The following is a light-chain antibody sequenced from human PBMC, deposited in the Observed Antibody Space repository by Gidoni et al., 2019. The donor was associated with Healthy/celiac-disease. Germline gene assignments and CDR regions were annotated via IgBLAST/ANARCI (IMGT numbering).Light chain of an antibody. CDR3: QQFNSYPLT. CDR2: DVS. V-gene: IGKV1-13*02. Sequence: AIQLTQSPSSLSASIGDRVSITCRASQGINSALAWYQQKPGKAPKLLIYDVSRLERGVPSRFSGSGSGTDFTLTISSLQPEDFATYYCQQFNSYPLTFGGGTKVEIK. J-gene: IGKJ4*01. CDR1: QGINSA.